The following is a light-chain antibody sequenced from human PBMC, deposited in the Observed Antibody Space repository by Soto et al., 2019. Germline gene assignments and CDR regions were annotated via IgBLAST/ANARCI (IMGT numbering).Light chain of an antibody. CDR3: QQFNSYPQIT. J-gene: IGKJ3*01. CDR2: DAS. V-gene: IGKV1-13*02. Sequence: AIQLTQSPSSLSASVGDRVTITCRASQGISSALAWYQQKPGKAPKLLIYDASSLESGVPSRFSGSGSGTDFTLTISSLQPEDFATYCCQQFNSYPQITFGPGTKVDIK. CDR1: QGISSA.